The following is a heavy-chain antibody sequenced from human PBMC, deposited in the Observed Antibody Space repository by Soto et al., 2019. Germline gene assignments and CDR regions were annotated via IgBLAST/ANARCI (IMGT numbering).Heavy chain of an antibody. CDR1: AGSFSGGW. Sequence: SETLCPTCAVYAGSFSGGWWSWIRQPPGKGQEWIGEINHSGSTNYNPSLKSRVTISVDTSKNQFSLKLSSVTAADTAVYYCARGLVVVVPAARTRGAGIKYYGMDVWGQGTTV. CDR3: ARGLVVVVPAARTRGAGIKYYGMDV. J-gene: IGHJ6*02. CDR2: INHSGST. D-gene: IGHD2-2*01. V-gene: IGHV4-34*01.